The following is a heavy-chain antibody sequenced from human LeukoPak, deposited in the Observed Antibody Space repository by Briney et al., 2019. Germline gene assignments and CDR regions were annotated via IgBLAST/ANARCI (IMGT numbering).Heavy chain of an antibody. D-gene: IGHD1-26*01. V-gene: IGHV4-31*03. Sequence: SQTLSLTCPVSGGSVSSGGYYWSWIRQHPGKGLEWLGYIYYSGSPYYNLSLKGRGTMSLDTSKNQFSLKLSSVTAADTAVYYCARWELDYYYYGMDVWGQGTTVTVSS. J-gene: IGHJ6*02. CDR2: IYYSGSP. CDR1: GGSVSSGGYY. CDR3: ARWELDYYYYGMDV.